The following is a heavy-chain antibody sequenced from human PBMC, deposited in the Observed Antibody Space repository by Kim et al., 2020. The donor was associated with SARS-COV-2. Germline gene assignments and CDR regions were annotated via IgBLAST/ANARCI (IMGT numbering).Heavy chain of an antibody. CDR1: GFTFRNYT. CDR3: ARDDPLTFWGGPRK. CDR2: ISSDGSII. Sequence: GGSLRLSCAASGFTFRNYTMNWVRQAPGKGLEWVSYISSDGSIIYYAESVKGRFTISRDNAKNSVYLRMNSLRDEDTAVYYCARDDPLTFWGGPRKGGQGTLVTLS. D-gene: IGHD3-16*01. J-gene: IGHJ4*02. V-gene: IGHV3-48*02.